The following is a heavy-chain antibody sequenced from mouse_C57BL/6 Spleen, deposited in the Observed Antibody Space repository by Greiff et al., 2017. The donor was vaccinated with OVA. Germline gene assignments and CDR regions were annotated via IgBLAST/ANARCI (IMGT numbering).Heavy chain of an antibody. CDR2: ISDGGSYT. J-gene: IGHJ4*01. Sequence: EVMLVESGGGLVKPGGSLKLSCAASGFTFSSYAMSWVRQTPEKRLEWVATISDGGSYTYYPDNVKGRFTISRDNAKNNLYLQMSHLKSEDTAMYYCARDRPAYYDGSSYAMDYWGQGTSVTVSS. CDR3: ARDRPAYYDGSSYAMDY. V-gene: IGHV5-4*01. CDR1: GFTFSSYA. D-gene: IGHD1-1*01.